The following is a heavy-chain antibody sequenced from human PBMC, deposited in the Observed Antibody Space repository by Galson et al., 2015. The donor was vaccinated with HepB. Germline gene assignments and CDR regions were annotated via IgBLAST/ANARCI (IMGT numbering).Heavy chain of an antibody. V-gene: IGHV3-23*01. CDR2: ISDSGAGT. CDR3: AKQPVGGSFYFGN. Sequence: SLRLSCAASGFTFSTYAMSWVRQAPGKGLEWVSGISDSGAGTYYADSVKGRFTISRDNSKNTLYLQMNSLRAEDTAVYNCAKQPVGGSFYFGNWGQGTLVTASS. D-gene: IGHD1-26*01. CDR1: GFTFSTYA. J-gene: IGHJ4*02.